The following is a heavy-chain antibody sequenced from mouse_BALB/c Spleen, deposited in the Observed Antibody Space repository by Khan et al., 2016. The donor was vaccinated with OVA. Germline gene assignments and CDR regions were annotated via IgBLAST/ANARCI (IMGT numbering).Heavy chain of an antibody. Sequence: VQLQESGPGLAAPSQSLSITCTISGFSLTNYGVYWIRQPPGKGLEWLAVIWSDGSTTYNSALKSRLTITKDNSQSQVFLKMNSLQTDDTAIYFCARQPYYHYNIMDYWGQGTSVTVSS. J-gene: IGHJ4*01. CDR2: IWSDGST. V-gene: IGHV2-6-1*01. CDR3: ARQPYYHYNIMDY. D-gene: IGHD2-10*01. CDR1: GFSLTNYG.